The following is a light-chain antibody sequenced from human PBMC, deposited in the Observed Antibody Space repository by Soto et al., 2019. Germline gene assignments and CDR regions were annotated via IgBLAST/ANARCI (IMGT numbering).Light chain of an antibody. J-gene: IGKJ3*01. V-gene: IGKV1-5*01. Sequence: DIQMTQSPSTLSASVGDRVTITCRASQSISNWLACSQQKPGKAPKLLIYDVSSLKSGVPSRFSGSGSGTEFTLTISSLQADDFATYYCQQYNSNPLTFGPGTKVAIK. CDR1: QSISNW. CDR3: QQYNSNPLT. CDR2: DVS.